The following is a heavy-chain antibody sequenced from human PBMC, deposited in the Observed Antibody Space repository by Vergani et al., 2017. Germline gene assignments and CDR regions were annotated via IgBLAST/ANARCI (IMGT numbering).Heavy chain of an antibody. Sequence: QVQLVESGGGVVQRGGSLRLSCATSGFTLSNYDMQGIRQGPGKGLEFVAFIQFDGSNQYYADSVKGRFNLSRDFSKNTLYLQMNSLRTDDTATYYCAKHFRGWGIDYWGQGTQVIVSS. CDR2: IQFDGSNQ. D-gene: IGHD3-16*01. J-gene: IGHJ4*02. CDR1: GFTLSNYD. CDR3: AKHFRGWGIDY. V-gene: IGHV3-30*02.